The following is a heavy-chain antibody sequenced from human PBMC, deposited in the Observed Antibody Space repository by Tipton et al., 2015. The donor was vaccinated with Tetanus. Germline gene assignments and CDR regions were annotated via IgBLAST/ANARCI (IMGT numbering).Heavy chain of an antibody. CDR1: GGSITSGTYY. CDR2: IYYSGST. CDR3: ARQADNWFDP. J-gene: IGHJ5*02. Sequence: LRLSCTVSGGSITSGTYYWGWIRQPPGKGLEWIGNIYYSGSTYYNSPLKSRVTISLDTSKNQFSRRMTSVTAADTAVYYCARQADNWFDPWGQGTLVAVSS. V-gene: IGHV4-39*01.